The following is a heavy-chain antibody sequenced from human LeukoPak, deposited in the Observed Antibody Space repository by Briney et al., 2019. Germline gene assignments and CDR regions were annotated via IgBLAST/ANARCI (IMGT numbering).Heavy chain of an antibody. CDR1: GGTFSSYA. CDR3: ARVPSSSWFDY. D-gene: IGHD6-13*01. Sequence: ASVTVSCKASGGTFSSYAISWVGQAPGQGLEWMGIINPSGGSTSYEQKFQGRVTMTRDTSTSTVYMELSSLRSEDTAVYYCARVPSSSWFDYWGQGTLVTVSS. J-gene: IGHJ4*02. CDR2: INPSGGST. V-gene: IGHV1-46*01.